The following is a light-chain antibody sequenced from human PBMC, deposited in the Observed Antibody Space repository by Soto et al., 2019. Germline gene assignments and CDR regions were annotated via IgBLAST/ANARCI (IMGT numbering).Light chain of an antibody. V-gene: IGLV2-11*01. J-gene: IGLJ1*01. Sequence: ALTQPRSVPGSPGQSVTISCTGTSSDVGGHNYVSWYQQYPGKAPRLLLSSVSKRPSGVPDRFSGSKSGNTASLTISGLQAEDEADYYCCSYAGSYTYVFGTGTKVTVL. CDR3: CSYAGSYTYV. CDR2: SVS. CDR1: SSDVGGHNY.